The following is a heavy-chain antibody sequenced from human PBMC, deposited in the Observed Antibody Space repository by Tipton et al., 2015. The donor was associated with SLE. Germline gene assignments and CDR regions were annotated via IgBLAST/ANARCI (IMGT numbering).Heavy chain of an antibody. J-gene: IGHJ3*02. CDR1: GASISSSNW. D-gene: IGHD3-3*01. V-gene: IGHV4-4*02. CDR3: AREAVGSGFGAFDI. CDR2: IFHSGST. Sequence: TLSLTCAVSGASISSSNWWTWVRQPPGKGLEWIGEIFHSGSTDYNPSLKSRVTISVDKSKNEFSLNLTSVTAADTAVYYCAREAVGSGFGAFDIWGQGTMVTVSS.